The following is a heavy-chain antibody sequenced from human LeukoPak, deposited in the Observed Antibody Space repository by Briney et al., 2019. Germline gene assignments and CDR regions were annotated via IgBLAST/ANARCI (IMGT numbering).Heavy chain of an antibody. D-gene: IGHD4-11*01. CDR2: INTNTGNP. V-gene: IGHV7-4-1*02. CDR3: ARDPGDDITVSGDP. Sequence: GASVKVSCKASGYTFTNYAINWVRQAPGQGLEWMGWINTNTGNPTYAQGFTGRFVFSLDTPVSTTYLQISSLKAEDTAVYYCARDPGDDITVSGDPWGQGTLVSVSS. CDR1: GYTFTNYA. J-gene: IGHJ5*02.